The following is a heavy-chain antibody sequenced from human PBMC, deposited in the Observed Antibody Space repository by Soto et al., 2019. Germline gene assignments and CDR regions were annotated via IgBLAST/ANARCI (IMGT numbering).Heavy chain of an antibody. D-gene: IGHD3-10*01. Sequence: QLQLQESGPGLVKPSETLSLTCTVSGGSISSISYYWGWIRQPPGKGLEWIGRIYYSGSTYYNPPITRRDTVAVDSSKNQFSLMLSSVTAEDTDVYYCATLWGQDWGQGTLVTVSS. CDR2: IYYSGST. CDR3: ATLWGQD. CDR1: GGSISSISYY. V-gene: IGHV4-39*01. J-gene: IGHJ4*02.